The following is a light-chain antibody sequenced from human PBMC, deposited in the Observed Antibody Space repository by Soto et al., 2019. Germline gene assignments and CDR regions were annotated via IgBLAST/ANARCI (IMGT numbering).Light chain of an antibody. CDR1: QSISSNF. J-gene: IGKJ1*01. Sequence: EIVLTQSPGTLSLSPGEGATLSCRASQSISSNFLDWYQQKRGQAPRLLIHGASNRATGIPDRFSGSGSGTDFTLTITRLEPEDFAVYYCQQYGGSPRTFGQGTKVEVK. CDR3: QQYGGSPRT. V-gene: IGKV3-20*01. CDR2: GAS.